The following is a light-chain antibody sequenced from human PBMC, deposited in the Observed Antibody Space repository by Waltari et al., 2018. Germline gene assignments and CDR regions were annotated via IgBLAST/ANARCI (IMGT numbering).Light chain of an antibody. CDR1: SSDLGGYAY. J-gene: IGLJ1*01. CDR3: SSYTRRNTPSSV. V-gene: IGLV2-14*01. CDR2: EVT. Sequence: QSALTQPASVSGSPGQSITISCTGTSSDLGGYAYVSWSQQHPGKAPNLLIYEVTNRPSGVSNRFSGSKSGNTASLAISGLQPEDEADYYCSSYTRRNTPSSVFGTGTQVTVL.